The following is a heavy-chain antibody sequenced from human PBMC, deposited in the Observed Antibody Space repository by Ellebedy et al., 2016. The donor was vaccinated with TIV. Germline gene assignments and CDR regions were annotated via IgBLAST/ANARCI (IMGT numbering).Heavy chain of an antibody. Sequence: MPSATLSLTCTVSGCSISSGGYYWSWIRQLPGKGLEWIGYIYYSGSTYYNPSLRSRVTISVDPSKNQFSLKLSSVTAADTAVYYCAREMGYDTFTGNYGMDVWGQGTTVTVSS. CDR1: GCSISSGGYY. D-gene: IGHD3-9*01. CDR2: IYYSGST. V-gene: IGHV4-31*03. J-gene: IGHJ6*02. CDR3: AREMGYDTFTGNYGMDV.